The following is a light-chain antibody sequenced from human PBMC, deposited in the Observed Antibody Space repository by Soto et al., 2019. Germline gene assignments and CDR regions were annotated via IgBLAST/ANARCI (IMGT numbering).Light chain of an antibody. Sequence: EIVLTQSPATLSLSPGERATLSCRASQSVGSYLTWYQQKPGQAPRLLIYETSKRATGIPARFSGSGSGTDFTLTISSLETADFAVYYCQQRSSWPRTFGQGTKVEIK. CDR1: QSVGSY. CDR2: ETS. V-gene: IGKV3-11*01. J-gene: IGKJ1*01. CDR3: QQRSSWPRT.